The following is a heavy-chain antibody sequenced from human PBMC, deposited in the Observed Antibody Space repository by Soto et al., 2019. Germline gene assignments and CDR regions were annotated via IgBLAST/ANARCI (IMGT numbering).Heavy chain of an antibody. CDR3: ARDRRIFGVVIIRGAYLDY. CDR2: IWYDGSNK. V-gene: IGHV3-33*01. CDR1: GFTFSSYG. Sequence: QVQLVESGGGVVQPGRSLRLSCAASGFTFSSYGMHWVRQAPGKGLEWVAVIWYDGSNKYYADSVKGRFTISRDNSKNTLYLQINSLRADDTAVYYCARDRRIFGVVIIRGAYLDYWGQGTLVTVSS. D-gene: IGHD3-3*01. J-gene: IGHJ4*02.